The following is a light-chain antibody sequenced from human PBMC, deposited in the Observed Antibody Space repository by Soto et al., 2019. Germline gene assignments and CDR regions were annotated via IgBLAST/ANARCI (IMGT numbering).Light chain of an antibody. CDR2: EVS. CDR3: SSYAGSNFYV. V-gene: IGLV2-8*01. J-gene: IGLJ1*01. CDR1: SSDVGGYNY. Sequence: QSVLTQPPSASGSPGQSVTISCTGTSSDVGGYNYVSWYQQHPGKAPKLMIYEVSKRPSGVPDRFSGSKSGNTASLTVSGLQAEDEADYYCSSYAGSNFYVFGTGTQMTVL.